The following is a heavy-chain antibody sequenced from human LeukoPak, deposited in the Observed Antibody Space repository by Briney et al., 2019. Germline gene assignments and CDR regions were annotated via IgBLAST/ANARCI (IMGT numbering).Heavy chain of an antibody. CDR1: GFTFDDYA. CDR2: ISWNSGSI. V-gene: IGHV3-9*01. Sequence: QPGRSLRLSCAAPGFTFDDYAMHWVRQAPGKGLEWVSGISWNSGSIGYADSVKGRFTISRDNAKNSLYLQMNSLRAEDTALYYCAKSPTGMVRGEYYFDYWGQGTLVTVSS. CDR3: AKSPTGMVRGEYYFDY. J-gene: IGHJ4*02. D-gene: IGHD3-10*01.